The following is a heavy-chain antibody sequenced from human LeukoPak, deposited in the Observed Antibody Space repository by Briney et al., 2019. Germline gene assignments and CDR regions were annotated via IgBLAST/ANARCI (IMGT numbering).Heavy chain of an antibody. J-gene: IGHJ4*02. Sequence: ASVKVSCKASGYTFTSYYMHWVRQATGQGLEWMGIINPSGGSTSYAQKFQGRVTMTRDMSTSTVYMELSSLRSEDTAVYYCARTTVTTWVLDYWGQGTLVTVSS. CDR2: INPSGGST. V-gene: IGHV1-46*01. D-gene: IGHD4-17*01. CDR3: ARTTVTTWVLDY. CDR1: GYTFTSYY.